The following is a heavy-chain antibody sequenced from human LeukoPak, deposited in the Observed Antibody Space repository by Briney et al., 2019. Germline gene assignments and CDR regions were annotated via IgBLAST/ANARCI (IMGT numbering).Heavy chain of an antibody. D-gene: IGHD6-19*01. Sequence: GASVKVSCKASGYTFTRYYIHWVRQAPGQGLEWMGIINPIGGTTSPAQKFQGRVTMTRDTSTSTVYMELSSLRSEDTAVYYCARVVADSSGWETLDYWGQGTLVTVSS. J-gene: IGHJ4*02. CDR2: INPIGGTT. CDR3: ARVVADSSGWETLDY. CDR1: GYTFTRYY. V-gene: IGHV1-46*01.